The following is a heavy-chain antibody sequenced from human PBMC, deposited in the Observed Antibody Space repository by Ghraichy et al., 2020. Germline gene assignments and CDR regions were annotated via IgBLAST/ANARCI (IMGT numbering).Heavy chain of an antibody. Sequence: SETLSLTCAVYGGSFSGYYWSWIRQPPGKGLEWIGEINHSGSTNYNPSLKSRVTISVDTSKNQFSLKLSSVTAADTAVYYCARRGGREQWLAYLHRVYGMDVWGQGTTVTVSS. CDR1: GGSFSGYY. CDR2: INHSGST. V-gene: IGHV4-34*01. D-gene: IGHD6-19*01. J-gene: IGHJ6*02. CDR3: ARRGGREQWLAYLHRVYGMDV.